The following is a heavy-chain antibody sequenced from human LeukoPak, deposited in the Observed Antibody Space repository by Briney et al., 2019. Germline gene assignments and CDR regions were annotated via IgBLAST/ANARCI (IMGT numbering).Heavy chain of an antibody. V-gene: IGHV1-18*01. Sequence: GASVNVSCKASGYTFTSYGISWVRQAPGQGLEWMGWISAYNGNTNYAQKLQGRVTMTTDTSTSTAYMELRSLRSDDTAVYYCARLKTDYYDSSDLDYWGQGTLVTVSS. CDR1: GYTFTSYG. CDR2: ISAYNGNT. J-gene: IGHJ4*02. CDR3: ARLKTDYYDSSDLDY. D-gene: IGHD3-22*01.